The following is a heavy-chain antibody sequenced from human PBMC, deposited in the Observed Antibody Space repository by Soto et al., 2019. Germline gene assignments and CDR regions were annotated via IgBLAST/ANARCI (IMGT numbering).Heavy chain of an antibody. CDR3: AKGHIVLMVYAIAFDY. J-gene: IGHJ4*02. CDR2: ISGSGGST. Sequence: EVQLLGSGGGLVQPGGSLRLSCAASGFTFSSYAMSWVRQAPGKGLEWVSAISGSGGSTYYADSVKGRFTISRDNSKNTLYLQMNSLRAEDTAVYYCAKGHIVLMVYAIAFDYWGQGTLVTVSS. D-gene: IGHD2-8*01. CDR1: GFTFSSYA. V-gene: IGHV3-23*01.